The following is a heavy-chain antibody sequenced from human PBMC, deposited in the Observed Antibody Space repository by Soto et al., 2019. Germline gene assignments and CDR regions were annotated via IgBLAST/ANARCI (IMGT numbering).Heavy chain of an antibody. J-gene: IGHJ4*02. Sequence: QVQLVESGGGLVKPGGSLRLSCTASGFTFTDHYMTWIRQAPGKGLEWVSYINSGGSNIYYADSVRGRCTISRENAKNSVYLPMSSLRAEDTAIPHCSRDIRGANWGQGTMVIVSS. CDR1: GFTFTDHY. V-gene: IGHV3-11*01. D-gene: IGHD3-10*01. CDR2: INSGGSNI. CDR3: SRDIRGAN.